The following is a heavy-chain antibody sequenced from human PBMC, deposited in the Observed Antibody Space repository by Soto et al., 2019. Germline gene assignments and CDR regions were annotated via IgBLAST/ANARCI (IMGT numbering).Heavy chain of an antibody. Sequence: ASVKVSCKASGYTFTIYGISWVRQAPGQGLEWMGWISAYNGNTNYAQKLQGRVTMTTDTSTSTAYMELRSLRSDDTAVYYCARDSQGSGPYDILTGSNDYWGQGTLVTVSS. CDR3: ARDSQGSGPYDILTGSNDY. CDR2: ISAYNGNT. D-gene: IGHD3-9*01. J-gene: IGHJ4*02. CDR1: GYTFTIYG. V-gene: IGHV1-18*01.